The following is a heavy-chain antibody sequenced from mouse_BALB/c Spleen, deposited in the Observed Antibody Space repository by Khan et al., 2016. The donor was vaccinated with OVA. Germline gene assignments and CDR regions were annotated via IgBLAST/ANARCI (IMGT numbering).Heavy chain of an antibody. V-gene: IGHV5-6*02. J-gene: IGHJ3*01. CDR1: GFTFSTYG. D-gene: IGHD1-1*01. CDR2: VSTGGSYT. CDR3: TRLAYYYDSEGFAY. Sequence: DVMLVESGGDLVKPGGSLKLSCAASGFTFSTYGMSWVRQTADRRLEWVATVSTGGSYTYYPDTVKGRFTISRDNAKNTLYLQMTSLKSEDTAMFYCTRLAYYYDSEGFAYWGQGTLVTVSA.